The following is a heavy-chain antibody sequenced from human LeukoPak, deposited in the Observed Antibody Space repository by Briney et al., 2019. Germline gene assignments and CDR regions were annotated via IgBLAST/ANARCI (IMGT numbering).Heavy chain of an antibody. D-gene: IGHD3-22*01. J-gene: IGHJ1*01. CDR3: ARADSSGYYTSAEYFQH. CDR2: ISGSGEST. Sequence: GGSLRLSCAASGFTFSSYAMTWVRQSPGKGLEWVSAISGSGESTYYADSVKGRFTISRDNSKNTLYLQMNSLRAEDTAVYYCARADSSGYYTSAEYFQHWGQGTLVTVSS. CDR1: GFTFSSYA. V-gene: IGHV3-23*01.